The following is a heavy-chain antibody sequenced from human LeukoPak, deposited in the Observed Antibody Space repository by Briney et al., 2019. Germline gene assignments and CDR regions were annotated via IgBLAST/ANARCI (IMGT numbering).Heavy chain of an antibody. CDR1: GGSISSSSYY. V-gene: IGHV4-39*01. J-gene: IGHJ4*02. Sequence: SETLSLTCTVSGGSISSSSYYWGWIRQPPGKGLEWIGSIYYSGSTYYNPPLKSRVTISVDTSKNQFSLKLSSVTAADTAVYYCARHYIAVAGDFDYWGQGTLVTVSS. CDR2: IYYSGST. CDR3: ARHYIAVAGDFDY. D-gene: IGHD6-19*01.